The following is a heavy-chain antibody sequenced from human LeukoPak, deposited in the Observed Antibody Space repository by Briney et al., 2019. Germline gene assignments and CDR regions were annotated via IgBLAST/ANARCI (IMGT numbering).Heavy chain of an antibody. D-gene: IGHD2-15*01. CDR3: ARDPLGYCSGGSCYYYYMDV. V-gene: IGHV3-21*01. CDR1: GFTFSSYS. Sequence: GGSLRLSCAASGFTFSSYSMNWVRQAPGKGLEWVSSISSSSSYIYYADSLKGRFTPSRDNAKNSLYLQMNSLRAEGTAVYYCARDPLGYCSGGSCYYYYMDVWGKGPTVTVPS. J-gene: IGHJ6*03. CDR2: ISSSSSYI.